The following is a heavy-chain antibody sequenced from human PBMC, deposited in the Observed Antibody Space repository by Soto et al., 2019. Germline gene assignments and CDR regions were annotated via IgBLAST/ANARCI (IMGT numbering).Heavy chain of an antibody. CDR3: ASFGLGSPNWFDP. V-gene: IGHV4-4*02. D-gene: IGHD2-15*01. CDR2: IYHSGST. CDR1: GGSISSSNW. Sequence: SETLSLTCAVSGGSISSSNWWSWVRQPPGKGPEWIGEIYHSGSTNYNPSLKSRVTISVDKSKNQFSLKLSSVTAADTAVYYCASFGLGSPNWFDPWGQGTLVTVSS. J-gene: IGHJ5*02.